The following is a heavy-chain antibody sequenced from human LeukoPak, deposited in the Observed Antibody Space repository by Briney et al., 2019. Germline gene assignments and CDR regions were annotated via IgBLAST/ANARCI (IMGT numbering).Heavy chain of an antibody. J-gene: IGHJ4*02. Sequence: GGSLRLSCAASGFTFSSYGMHWVRQAPGKGREWVAVISYDGSNKYYADSVKGRFTISRDNSKNTLYLQMNSLRAEDTAVYYCAKEGITFGGVIAIYYFDYWGQGTLVTVSS. V-gene: IGHV3-30*18. D-gene: IGHD3-16*02. CDR3: AKEGITFGGVIAIYYFDY. CDR1: GFTFSSYG. CDR2: ISYDGSNK.